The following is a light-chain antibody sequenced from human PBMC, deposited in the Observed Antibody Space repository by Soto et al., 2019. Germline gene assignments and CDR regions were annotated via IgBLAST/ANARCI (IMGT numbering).Light chain of an antibody. J-gene: IGKJ3*01. CDR3: QQDLRPPLT. Sequence: DIQLTQSPSFLSASVGDRVTITCRASQGISSYLAWYQQKPGKAPKLLIYAASTLQSGVPSRFSGSGSGTEFTLTISSLQPEDFATYYCQQDLRPPLTFGPGT. CDR1: QGISSY. V-gene: IGKV1-9*01. CDR2: AAS.